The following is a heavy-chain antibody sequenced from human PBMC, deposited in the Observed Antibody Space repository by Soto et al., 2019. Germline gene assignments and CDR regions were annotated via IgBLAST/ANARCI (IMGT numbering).Heavy chain of an antibody. D-gene: IGHD6-13*01. J-gene: IGHJ4*02. CDR1: GGTFSSYA. CDR3: ARGGIAAAEFGY. CDR2: IIPIFGTA. V-gene: IGHV1-69*06. Sequence: SVKVSCKASGGTFSSYAISWVRQAPGQGLEWMGGIIPIFGTANYAQKFQGRVTITADKSTSTAYMELSSLRSEDTAVYYCARGGIAAAEFGYWGQGTLVTVSS.